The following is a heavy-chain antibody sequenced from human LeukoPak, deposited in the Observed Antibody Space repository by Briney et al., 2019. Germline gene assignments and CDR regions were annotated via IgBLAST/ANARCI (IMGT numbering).Heavy chain of an antibody. V-gene: IGHV3-23*01. CDR3: AKDGTRMVRGVMDY. Sequence: GGSLRLSCAASGFTFSSYAMSWVRQPPGKGLEWVSAISGSGGSTYYADSVKGRFTISRDNSKKTLYLQMNRLRAEDTAVYYCAKDGTRMVRGVMDYWGQGTMVTVSS. J-gene: IGHJ4*02. CDR2: ISGSGGST. D-gene: IGHD3-10*01. CDR1: GFTFSSYA.